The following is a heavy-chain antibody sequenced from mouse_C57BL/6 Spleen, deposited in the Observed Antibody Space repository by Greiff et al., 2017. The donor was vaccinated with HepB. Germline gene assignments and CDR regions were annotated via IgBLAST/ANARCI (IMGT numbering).Heavy chain of an antibody. J-gene: IGHJ2*01. CDR2: INPSSGYT. D-gene: IGHD1-1*01. Sequence: VQRVESGAELARPGASVKMSCKASGYTFTSYTMHWVKQRPGQGLEWIGYINPSSGYTKYNQKFKDKATLTADKSSSTAYMQLSSLTSEDSAVYYCARDFITTVVATRYFDYWGQGTTLTVSS. CDR3: ARDFITTVVATRYFDY. V-gene: IGHV1-4*01. CDR1: GYTFTSYT.